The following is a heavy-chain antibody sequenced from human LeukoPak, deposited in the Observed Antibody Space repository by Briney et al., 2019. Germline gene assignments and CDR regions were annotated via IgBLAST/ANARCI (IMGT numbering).Heavy chain of an antibody. CDR1: GYSISSGYY. J-gene: IGHJ3*01. Sequence: SETLSLTCTVSGYSISSGYYWGWIRQPPGKGLEWIGIIYHSGSTYYNPSLKSRVTISVDTSKNQFSLKLSSVTAADTAVYYCARHSARSTMVRGPWGQGTMVTVSS. CDR3: ARHSARSTMVRGP. D-gene: IGHD3-10*01. V-gene: IGHV4-38-2*02. CDR2: IYHSGST.